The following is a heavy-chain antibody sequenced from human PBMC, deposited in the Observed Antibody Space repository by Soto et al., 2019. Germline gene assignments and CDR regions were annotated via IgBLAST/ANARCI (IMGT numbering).Heavy chain of an antibody. Sequence: QVQLQESGPGLVKPSGTLSLTCALSGASISTDNWWSWVRQPPGKEMEWIGEIYRSGNTNFNPSVQMRVTISVDTSKNQVSLTVSSVTAADTAIYYCSRSSASSKIRGVVINWGQGTLVTVSS. CDR1: GASISTDNW. CDR2: IYRSGNT. J-gene: IGHJ4*02. D-gene: IGHD3-10*01. V-gene: IGHV4-4*02. CDR3: SRSSASSKIRGVVIN.